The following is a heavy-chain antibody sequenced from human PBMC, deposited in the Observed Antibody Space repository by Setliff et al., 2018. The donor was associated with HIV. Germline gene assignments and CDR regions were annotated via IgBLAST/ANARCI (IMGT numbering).Heavy chain of an antibody. J-gene: IGHJ6*02. CDR2: IYTSGST. V-gene: IGHV4-61*02. Sequence: SETLSLTCTVSGGSISSGSYYWNWIRQPAGKGLEWIGRIYTSGSTNYNPSLKSRVTISVDTSKNQFSLKLSSVTAADTAVYHCAREDYYYYGMDVWGQGTTVTVSS. CDR3: AREDYYYYGMDV. CDR1: GGSISSGSYY.